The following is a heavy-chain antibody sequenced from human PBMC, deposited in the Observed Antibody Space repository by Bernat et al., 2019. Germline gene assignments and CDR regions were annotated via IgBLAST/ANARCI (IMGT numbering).Heavy chain of an antibody. CDR1: GFTFTDYW. Sequence: EVQLVESGGALVQPGGSLRLSCAASGFTFTDYWMTWVRQAPGKGLEWVANIKQDGSEKYYVDSVKGRFTVSRDNAKDSLSLQMNSLRAEDTAVYYCAKGGSTSSWFWVIWGLGTMVTVSS. D-gene: IGHD6-13*01. CDR2: IKQDGSEK. J-gene: IGHJ3*02. V-gene: IGHV3-7*03. CDR3: AKGGSTSSWFWVI.